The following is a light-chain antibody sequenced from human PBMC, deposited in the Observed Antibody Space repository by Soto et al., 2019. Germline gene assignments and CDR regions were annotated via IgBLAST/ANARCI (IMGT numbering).Light chain of an antibody. CDR3: QQYGSSPPYT. V-gene: IGKV3-20*01. J-gene: IGKJ2*01. CDR2: GAS. CDR1: QSVSGSY. Sequence: EMVLTQSPGTLSLSPGERATLSCRASQSVSGSYLAWYQQKPGQAPRLLIYGASSRAAGIPDRFSGSGSGADFTLIISRLEPEDSAVYYCQQYGSSPPYTFGQGTKLEIK.